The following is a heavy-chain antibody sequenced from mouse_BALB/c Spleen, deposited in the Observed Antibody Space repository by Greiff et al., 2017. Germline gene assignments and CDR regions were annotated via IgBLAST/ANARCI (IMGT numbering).Heavy chain of an antibody. V-gene: IGHV5-6*01. D-gene: IGHD2-3*01. CDR2: ISSGGSYT. CDR1: GFTFSSYG. J-gene: IGHJ2*01. CDR3: ARHGGYYVYYFDY. Sequence: EVKLMESGGDLVKPGGSLKLSCAASGFTFSSYGMSWVRQTPDKRLEWVATISSGGSYTYYPDSVKGRFTISRDNAKNTLYLQMSSLKSEDTAMYYCARHGGYYVYYFDYWGQGTTLTVSS.